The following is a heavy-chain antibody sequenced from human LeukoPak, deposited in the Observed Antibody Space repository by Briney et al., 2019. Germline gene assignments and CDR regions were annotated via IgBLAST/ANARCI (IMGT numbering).Heavy chain of an antibody. CDR3: ARHDYGDYPFDY. CDR2: IIPIFGTA. D-gene: IGHD4-17*01. CDR1: GGTFSSYA. J-gene: IGHJ4*02. V-gene: IGHV1-69*05. Sequence: ASVKVSCKASGGTFSSYAISWVRQAPGQGLEWIGRIIPIFGTANYAQKFQGRVTITTDESTSTAYMELSSLRSEDTAVYYCARHDYGDYPFDYWGQGTLVTVSS.